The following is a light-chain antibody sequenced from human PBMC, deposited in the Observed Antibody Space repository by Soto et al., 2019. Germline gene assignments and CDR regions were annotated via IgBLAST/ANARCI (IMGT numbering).Light chain of an antibody. V-gene: IGLV6-57*01. CDR2: EDN. J-gene: IGLJ3*02. Sequence: NFMLTQPHSVSESPGKTVTISCTRSSGSIASGYVQWYQQRPGSSPTTVIFEDNQRPSGVPNRFSGSIDSSSNSASLTISGLKTEDEADYYCQSYDSSNQVFGGGTKLTVL. CDR3: QSYDSSNQV. CDR1: SGSIASGY.